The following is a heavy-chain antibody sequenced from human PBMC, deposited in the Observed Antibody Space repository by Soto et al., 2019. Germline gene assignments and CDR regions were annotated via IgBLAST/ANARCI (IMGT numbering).Heavy chain of an antibody. CDR2: MNPNSGNT. V-gene: IGHV1-8*01. CDR1: GYTFTSYD. Sequence: QVQLVQSGAEVKKPGASVKVSCKASGYTFTSYDINWVRQATGQGLEWMGWMNPNSGNTGYAQNFQGRVTMTRNTSISTAYMELSSLRSEDTAVYYCARVKSYDMLTGYSTWFDPWGQGTLVTVSS. J-gene: IGHJ5*02. D-gene: IGHD3-9*01. CDR3: ARVKSYDMLTGYSTWFDP.